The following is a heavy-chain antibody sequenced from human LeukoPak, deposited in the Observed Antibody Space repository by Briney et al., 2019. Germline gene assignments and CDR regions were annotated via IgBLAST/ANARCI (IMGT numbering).Heavy chain of an antibody. D-gene: IGHD6-19*01. CDR3: ARDPNSSGWYLDDAFDI. CDR2: ISGSGSST. J-gene: IGHJ3*02. Sequence: GGSLRLSCAASGFIFSSYAMSWVRQAPGMGLESVSAISGSGSSTYYADSVKGRFTISRDNSKNTVYLQMNSLRAEDTAVYYCARDPNSSGWYLDDAFDIWGQGTMVTVSS. CDR1: GFIFSSYA. V-gene: IGHV3-23*01.